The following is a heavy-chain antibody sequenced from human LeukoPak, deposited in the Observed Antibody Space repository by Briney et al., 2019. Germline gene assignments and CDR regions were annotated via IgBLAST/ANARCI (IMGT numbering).Heavy chain of an antibody. CDR2: IYSCGST. V-gene: IGHV3-66*01. D-gene: IGHD5-12*01. CDR1: EFSVGSNY. J-gene: IGHJ4*02. Sequence: GGSLRLSCAASEFSVGSNYMTWVRQAPGKGLEWVSLIYSCGSTYYADSVKGRFTISRDNSKNTLYLQMNSLRAEDTAVYYCARGRSGYHNTGGQGTLVTVSS. CDR3: ARGRSGYHNT.